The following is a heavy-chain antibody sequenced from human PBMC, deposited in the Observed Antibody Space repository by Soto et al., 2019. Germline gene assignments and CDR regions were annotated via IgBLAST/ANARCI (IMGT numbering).Heavy chain of an antibody. CDR1: AFTFSSYG. D-gene: IGHD3-16*01. V-gene: IGHV3-30*18. Sequence: GGSLRLSCAASAFTFSSYGMHWVRQAPGKGLEWVALISYDGTNKYYADSVKGRFTISRDNSKNTLYLQMNSLRAEDTAVYYCAKDRDWAYTREFTPTDAFDIWGQGTMVTVSS. CDR2: ISYDGTNK. CDR3: AKDRDWAYTREFTPTDAFDI. J-gene: IGHJ3*02.